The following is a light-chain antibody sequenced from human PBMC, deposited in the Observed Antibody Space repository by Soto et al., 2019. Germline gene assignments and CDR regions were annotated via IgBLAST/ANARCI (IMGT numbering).Light chain of an antibody. CDR3: LSYTASSTFV. Sequence: QSVLTQPPSVSAAPGQKVTISCSGSSSNIGGNSVSWYQQLPGTAPKLLIYDDNKRPSGIPDRFSGSKSGTSATLGITGFQTGDEADYYCLSYTASSTFVFGTGTKV. V-gene: IGLV1-51*01. CDR1: SSNIGGNS. J-gene: IGLJ1*01. CDR2: DDN.